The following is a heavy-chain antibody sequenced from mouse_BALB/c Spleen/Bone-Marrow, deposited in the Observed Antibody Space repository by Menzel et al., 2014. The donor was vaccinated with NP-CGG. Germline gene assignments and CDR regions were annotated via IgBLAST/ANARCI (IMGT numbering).Heavy chain of an antibody. J-gene: IGHJ3*01. CDR2: ISSGGLYT. D-gene: IGHD2-1*01. CDR1: GFTFSSYT. V-gene: IGHV5-6-4*01. CDR3: TRDYGNYAWFAY. Sequence: DVMLVESGGGLVKPGGSLKLSCAASGFTFSSYTMSWVRQTPEKRLEWVATISSGGLYTYYPDSVKGRFTIPRDNAKNTLYLQMSSLKSEDTAMYYCTRDYGNYAWFAYWGQGTLVTVSA.